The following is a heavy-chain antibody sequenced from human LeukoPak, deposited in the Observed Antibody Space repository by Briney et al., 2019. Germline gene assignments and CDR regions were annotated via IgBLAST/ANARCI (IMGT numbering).Heavy chain of an antibody. CDR1: GFSFDIYA. Sequence: GGSLRLSCAASGFSFDIYAMGWVRQAPGKGLEWVSVIGATGVDRHYADTVRGRFDISRDNSENTLYLQMNSLRAEDTAVYYCARDYMGGYGYWGQGTLVTVSS. J-gene: IGHJ4*02. CDR3: ARDYMGGYGY. D-gene: IGHD5-12*01. V-gene: IGHV3-23*01. CDR2: IGATGVDR.